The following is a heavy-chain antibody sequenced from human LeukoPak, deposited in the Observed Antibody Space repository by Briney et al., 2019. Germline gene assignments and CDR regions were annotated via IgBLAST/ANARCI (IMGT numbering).Heavy chain of an antibody. CDR2: IYPGDSRT. Sequence: GESLQISCKGSGYSFTSYWIGWVRQTPGKGLEWMGVIYPGDSRTRYNPSFEGQVTISADKSINTAYLQWSSLKASDTAMYYCACREFYSPWPGPWGQGTLVTVSS. V-gene: IGHV5-51*01. J-gene: IGHJ5*02. CDR3: ACREFYSPWPGP. D-gene: IGHD5-18*01. CDR1: GYSFTSYW.